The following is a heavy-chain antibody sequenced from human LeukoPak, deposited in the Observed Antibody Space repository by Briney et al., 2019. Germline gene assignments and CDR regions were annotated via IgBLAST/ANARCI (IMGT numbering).Heavy chain of an antibody. V-gene: IGHV4-34*01. CDR2: INHSGST. CDR1: GGSFSGYY. J-gene: IGHJ3*02. Sequence: PSETLSLTCAVYGGSFSGYYWSWIRQPPGKGLEWIGEINHSGSTNYNPSLKSRVTISVDTSKNQFSLKLSSVTAADTAVYYCASLRKRGGAFDIWGQGTMVTVSS. CDR3: ASLRKRGGAFDI.